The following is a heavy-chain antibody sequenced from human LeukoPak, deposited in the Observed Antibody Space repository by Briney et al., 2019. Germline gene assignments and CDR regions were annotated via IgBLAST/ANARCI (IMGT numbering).Heavy chain of an antibody. Sequence: SETLSLTCTVSGGSISSGSYYWSWIRQPAGKGLEWIGHIYTSGSTNYNPSLKSRVTISVDTSKNQFSLKLSSVTAADTAVYYCARDRTVTTGYGMDVRGQGTTVTVSS. CDR2: IYTSGST. V-gene: IGHV4-61*09. CDR1: GGSISSGSYY. D-gene: IGHD4-17*01. CDR3: ARDRTVTTGYGMDV. J-gene: IGHJ6*02.